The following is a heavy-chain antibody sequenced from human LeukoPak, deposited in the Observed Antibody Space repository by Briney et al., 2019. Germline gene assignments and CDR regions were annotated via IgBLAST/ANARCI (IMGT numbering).Heavy chain of an antibody. CDR2: IKQDGSEK. V-gene: IGHV3-7*05. CDR3: VKVTWTVAGPY. D-gene: IGHD6-19*01. J-gene: IGHJ4*02. Sequence: GGSLRLSCAAPGIPFSSFGMHWLRQAPGKGLEWVAHIKQDGSEKYYVDSVKGRFTISRDNAKNSLYLQMNSLRAEDTALYYCVKVTWTVAGPYWGQGTLVTVSS. CDR1: GIPFSSFG.